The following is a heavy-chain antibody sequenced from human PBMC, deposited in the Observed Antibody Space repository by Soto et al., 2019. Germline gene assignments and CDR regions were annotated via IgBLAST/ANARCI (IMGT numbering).Heavy chain of an antibody. CDR1: GGTFSSNA. CDR2: IIPIYASP. CDR3: AVTVTGSRSPLAH. D-gene: IGHD3-9*01. Sequence: QVQLVQSGAEVTKPGSSVKVSCKASGGTFSSNAISWVRQAPGQGLEWMGGIIPIYASPNYAQNFQGRVTVTADKATSTAYLELSRLKFADSAIYYCAVTVTGSRSPLAHWGWGTLVIVSS. J-gene: IGHJ4*02. V-gene: IGHV1-69*06.